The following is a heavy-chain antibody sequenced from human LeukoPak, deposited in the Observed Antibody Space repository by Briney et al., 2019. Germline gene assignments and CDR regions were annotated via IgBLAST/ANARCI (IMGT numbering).Heavy chain of an antibody. CDR3: ARGHDTTGYFAY. Sequence: ASVKVSCKASGYTFITYGISWVRQAPGQGLEWMGWINTTTGNPTYAQGLTGQFVFSLDTSVSTAYLQITSLKTEDIGVYYCARGHDTTGYFAYWGQGSLVTVSS. CDR2: INTTTGNP. CDR1: GYTFITYG. V-gene: IGHV7-4-1*02. J-gene: IGHJ4*02. D-gene: IGHD3-9*01.